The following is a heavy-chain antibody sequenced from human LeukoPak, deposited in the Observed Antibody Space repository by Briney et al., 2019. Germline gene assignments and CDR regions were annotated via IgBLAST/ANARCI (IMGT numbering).Heavy chain of an antibody. CDR3: ARPYCSGGSCYDAAGNWFDP. D-gene: IGHD2-15*01. Sequence: SETLSLTCTVSGGSMSSYYWNWIRQPPGKRLEWIGYIYYSGSTNYNPSLKSRVTISVDTSKNQFSLKLSSVTAADTTVYYCARPYCSGGSCYDAAGNWFDPWGQGTLVTVSS. CDR2: IYYSGST. V-gene: IGHV4-59*08. CDR1: GGSMSSYY. J-gene: IGHJ5*02.